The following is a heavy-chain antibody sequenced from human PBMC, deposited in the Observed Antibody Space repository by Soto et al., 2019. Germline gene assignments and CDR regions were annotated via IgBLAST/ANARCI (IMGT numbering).Heavy chain of an antibody. CDR2: IYYSGSI. V-gene: IGHV4-30-4*01. Sequence: PSETLSLTCTVSGDSINSGDLYWSWIRQPPGKGLQFIGYIYYSGSIHYAPSLNGRITISVDTSKNQFSLKVTSVTAADTAVYYCARRGFWSGFTWGQGTLVTVSS. D-gene: IGHD3-3*01. CDR3: ARRGFWSGFT. J-gene: IGHJ5*02. CDR1: GDSINSGDLY.